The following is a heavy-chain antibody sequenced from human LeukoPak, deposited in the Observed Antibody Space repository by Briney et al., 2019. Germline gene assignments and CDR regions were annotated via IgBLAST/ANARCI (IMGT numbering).Heavy chain of an antibody. J-gene: IGHJ4*02. V-gene: IGHV3-11*01. CDR2: ISSSGSTI. D-gene: IGHD3-10*01. Sequence: GGSMRLSCAASGFTFSDYCMTWIRQAPGKGLEWVSHISSSGSTIYYADSVKGRFTISRDNAKNSLYLQMNSLRAEDTAVYYCARARPVYYGGECGYWGQGTLVTVSS. CDR3: ARARPVYYGGECGY. CDR1: GFTFSDYC.